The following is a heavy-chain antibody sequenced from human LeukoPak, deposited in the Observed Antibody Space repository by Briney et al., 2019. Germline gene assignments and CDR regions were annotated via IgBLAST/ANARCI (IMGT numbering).Heavy chain of an antibody. CDR3: ARVVSSSWDYYYYMDV. J-gene: IGHJ6*03. Sequence: SETLSLTCTVSGGSISSSTYYWGWIRQPPGKGLEWIGYIYYSGSTNYNPSLKSRVTISVDTSKNHFSLKLYSVTAADTAVYYCARVVSSSWDYYYYMDVWGKGTTVTISS. D-gene: IGHD6-13*01. CDR1: GGSISSSTYY. V-gene: IGHV4-61*05. CDR2: IYYSGST.